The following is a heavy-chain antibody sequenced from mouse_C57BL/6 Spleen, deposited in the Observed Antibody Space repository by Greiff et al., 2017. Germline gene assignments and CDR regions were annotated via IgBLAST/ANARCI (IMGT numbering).Heavy chain of an antibody. J-gene: IGHJ4*01. CDR2: IYPRSGNT. V-gene: IGHV1-81*01. CDR3: AREDYGSSPYYAMDY. D-gene: IGHD1-1*01. Sequence: VQLQQSGAELARPGASVKLSCKASGYTFTSYGISWVKQRTGQGLEWIGEIYPRSGNTYYNEKFKGKATLTADKSSSTAYMELRSLTSEDSAVYVCAREDYGSSPYYAMDYWGQGTSVTVSS. CDR1: GYTFTSYG.